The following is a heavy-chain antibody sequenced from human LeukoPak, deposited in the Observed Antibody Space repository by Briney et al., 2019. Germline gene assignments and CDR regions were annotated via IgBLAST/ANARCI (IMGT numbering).Heavy chain of an antibody. CDR1: GFTFSSYW. CDR3: ARDPSIYDSGGYYQYYGMDV. Sequence: GGSLRLSCAASGFTFSSYWMSWVRQAPGKGLEWVANIKQDGSEKYYVDSVKGRFTISRDNAKNSLYLQMNSLRAEDTAVYYCARDPSIYDSGGYYQYYGMDVWGQGTTVTVSS. D-gene: IGHD3-22*01. V-gene: IGHV3-7*01. CDR2: IKQDGSEK. J-gene: IGHJ6*02.